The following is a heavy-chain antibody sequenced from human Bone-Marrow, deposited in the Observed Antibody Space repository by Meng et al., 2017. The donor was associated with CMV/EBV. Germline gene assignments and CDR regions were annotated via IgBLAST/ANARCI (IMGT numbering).Heavy chain of an antibody. CDR1: GFTFSTYD. CDR3: ARTVGAIESDY. V-gene: IGHV3-13*01. CDR2: IGTVGDT. J-gene: IGHJ4*02. Sequence: GGSLRLSCTASGFTFSTYDFHWVRQPTGKGLEWVSSIGTVGDTYSIGSVKGRFTISRDNSKNTLYLQMNSLRAEDTAVYYCARTVGAIESDYWGQGTLVTVSS. D-gene: IGHD1-26*01.